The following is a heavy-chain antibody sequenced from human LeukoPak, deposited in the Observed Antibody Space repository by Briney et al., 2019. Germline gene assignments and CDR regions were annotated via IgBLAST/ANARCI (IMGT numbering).Heavy chain of an antibody. V-gene: IGHV3-23*01. CDR3: AKGMSSWYYDY. CDR1: GFTFSNYA. J-gene: IGHJ4*02. D-gene: IGHD6-13*01. Sequence: GGSLRLSCAASGFTFSNYAMSWVRQAPGKGLEWVSGIIGSGGSTDYADTVKGRFTISRDNAKNTLYLQMNSLRAEDTAIYYCAKGMSSWYYDYWGQGTLVTVSS. CDR2: IIGSGGST.